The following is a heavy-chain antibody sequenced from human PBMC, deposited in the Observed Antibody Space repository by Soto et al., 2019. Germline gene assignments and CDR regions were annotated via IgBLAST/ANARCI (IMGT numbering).Heavy chain of an antibody. CDR3: ARRTYDFWSGYYINWFDP. CDR2: MNPNSGNT. Sequence: QVQLVQSGAEVKKPGASVKVSCKASGYTFTSYDINWVRQATGQGLEWMGWMNPNSGNTGYAQKFQGRVTMTRTTSISTAYRELSSLRSEDTAVYYCARRTYDFWSGYYINWFDPWGQGTLVTVSS. CDR1: GYTFTSYD. J-gene: IGHJ5*02. D-gene: IGHD3-3*01. V-gene: IGHV1-8*01.